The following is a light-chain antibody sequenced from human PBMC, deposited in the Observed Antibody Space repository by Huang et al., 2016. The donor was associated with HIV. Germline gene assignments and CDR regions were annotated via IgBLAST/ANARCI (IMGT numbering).Light chain of an antibody. V-gene: IGKV3-15*01. CDR2: GTS. CDR1: RSLSST. J-gene: IGKJ1*01. Sequence: EVVMTQSPVTLSVSPGERATLSCRASRSLSSTLAWYRKKLGQAPRLLIYGTSTRATGIPARFSGTGSGTEFTLTISSLQSEDFAVYYCQQYNNWPPAFGQGTKVEIK. CDR3: QQYNNWPPA.